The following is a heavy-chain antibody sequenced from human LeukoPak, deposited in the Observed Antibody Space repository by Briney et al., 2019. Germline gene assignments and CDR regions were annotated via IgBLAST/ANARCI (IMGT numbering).Heavy chain of an antibody. D-gene: IGHD3-10*01. CDR2: IYHSAST. V-gene: IGHV4-4*02. CDR3: VSRCLIRGIWYFDY. J-gene: IGHJ4*02. CDR1: GGSISSSNW. Sequence: PSGTLSLTCDVSGGSISSSNWWSWVRQPPGKGLEWIGNIYHSASTNYNQSLKGRVTISVDKSKNQSSLKLSSVNAADTAVYYCVSRCLIRGIWYFDYCGQGTLVTVSS.